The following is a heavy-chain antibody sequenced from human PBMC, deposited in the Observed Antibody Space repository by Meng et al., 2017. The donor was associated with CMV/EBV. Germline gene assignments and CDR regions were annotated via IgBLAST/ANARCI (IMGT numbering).Heavy chain of an antibody. V-gene: IGHV3-30*04. D-gene: IGHD2-8*01. CDR2: VSYGGSET. CDR3: VRGGKYCSTVNCPRWFDS. Sequence: GGSLRLSCAASGFTFSNYAMHWVRQAPGKGLEWVAVVSYGGSETDYKASVKGRVTISRDNSKSTLYLQMDSLTVDDTAMYYCVRGGKYCSTVNCPRWFDSWGQGTLVTVSS. J-gene: IGHJ5*01. CDR1: GFTFSNYA.